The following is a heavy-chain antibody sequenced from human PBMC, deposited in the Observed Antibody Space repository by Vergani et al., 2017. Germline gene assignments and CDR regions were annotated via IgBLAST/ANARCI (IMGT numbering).Heavy chain of an antibody. D-gene: IGHD4-17*01. CDR2: ISSSSSTI. J-gene: IGHJ6*02. Sequence: EVQLVESGGGLVQPGGSLRLSCAASGFTFSSYSMNWVRQAPGKGLEWVSYISSSSSTIYYADSVKGRFTISRDNAKNSLYLQMNSLRAADTAVYYCARGTVTTDYYYYGMDVWGQGTTVTVSS. CDR1: GFTFSSYS. CDR3: ARGTVTTDYYYYGMDV. V-gene: IGHV3-48*01.